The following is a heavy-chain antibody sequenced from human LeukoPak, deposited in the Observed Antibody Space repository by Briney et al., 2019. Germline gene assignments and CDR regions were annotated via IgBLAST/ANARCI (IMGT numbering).Heavy chain of an antibody. CDR3: ARETLLGYFDY. D-gene: IGHD1-26*01. CDR2: ISSSGSTI. J-gene: IGHJ4*02. Sequence: PGGSLRLSCAASGFTFSSYEMNWVRQAPGKGLEWVSYISSSGSTIYYADSVKGRFTISRDNAKNSLYLQMNSLRAEDTAVYYCARETLLGYFDYWGQGTLVTVSS. V-gene: IGHV3-48*03. CDR1: GFTFSSYE.